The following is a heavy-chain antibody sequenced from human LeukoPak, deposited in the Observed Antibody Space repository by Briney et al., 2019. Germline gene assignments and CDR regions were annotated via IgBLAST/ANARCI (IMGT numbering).Heavy chain of an antibody. V-gene: IGHV3-74*01. J-gene: IGHJ6*02. CDR1: GFTFSSYW. CDR2: VHPDGSNT. CDR3: AKRWQQLVVGSQTYYYYGMDV. D-gene: IGHD6-13*01. Sequence: PGGSLRLSCAASGFTFSSYWMHWVRQAPGKGLVWVSYVHPDGSNTNYADSVKGRFTISRDNSKNTLYLQMNSLRAGDTAVYYCAKRWQQLVVGSQTYYYYGMDVWGQGTTVTVSS.